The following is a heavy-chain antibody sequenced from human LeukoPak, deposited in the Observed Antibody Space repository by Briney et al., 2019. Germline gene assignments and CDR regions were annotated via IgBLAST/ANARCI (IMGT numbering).Heavy chain of an antibody. D-gene: IGHD3-22*01. J-gene: IGHJ5*02. V-gene: IGHV1-69*13. CDR2: IIPIFGTA. CDR3: AREDYYDSSDYYPKYNWFDP. CDR1: GGTFSSYT. Sequence: SVKVSCKASGGTFSSYTISWVRQAPGQGLEWMGGIIPIFGTATYAQKFQGRVTITADESTSTAYMELSSLRSEDTAVYYCAREDYYDSSDYYPKYNWFDPWGQGTLVTVSS.